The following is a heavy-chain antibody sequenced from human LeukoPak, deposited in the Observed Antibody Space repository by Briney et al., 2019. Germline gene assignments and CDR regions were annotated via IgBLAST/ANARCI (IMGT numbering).Heavy chain of an antibody. CDR2: INWNGGST. J-gene: IGHJ3*02. CDR1: GFTFDDYG. D-gene: IGHD4-17*01. CDR3: ARRQGPYGDYVDAFDI. V-gene: IGHV3-20*04. Sequence: GGSLRLSCAASGFTFDDYGMSWVRQAPGKGLEWVSGINWNGGSTGYADSVKGRFTISRDNAKNSLYLQMNSLRAEDTALYYCARRQGPYGDYVDAFDIWGQGTMVTVSS.